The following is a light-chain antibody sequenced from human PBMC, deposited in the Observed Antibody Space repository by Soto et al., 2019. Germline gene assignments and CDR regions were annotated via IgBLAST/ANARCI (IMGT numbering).Light chain of an antibody. V-gene: IGLV2-14*03. CDR2: DVS. J-gene: IGLJ1*01. CDR1: SSDVGGYNY. CDR3: SSYTSSNTYV. Sequence: QCALTQPASVSGSPGQSITISCTGTSSDVGGYNYVSWYQHHPGKVPQLMIYDVSNRPSGVSNRFSGSKSGNTASLTISGLQAEDEADYYCSSYTSSNTYVFGTGTKVTVL.